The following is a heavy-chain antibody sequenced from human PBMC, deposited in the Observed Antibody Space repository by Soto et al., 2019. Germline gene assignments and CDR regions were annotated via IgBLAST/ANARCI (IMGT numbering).Heavy chain of an antibody. D-gene: IGHD2-2*01. CDR1: GGPITPNY. CDR2: IYYAGTT. Sequence: SETLSLTCTVSGGPITPNYWSWIRQSPGKGLEWIGYIYYAGTTSYNPSLKSRVTISLETSKGQFSLRLRSVTAADTAVYYCARLGAYYQSLAPWGPGSLVTVSS. V-gene: IGHV4-59*08. CDR3: ARLGAYYQSLAP. J-gene: IGHJ5*02.